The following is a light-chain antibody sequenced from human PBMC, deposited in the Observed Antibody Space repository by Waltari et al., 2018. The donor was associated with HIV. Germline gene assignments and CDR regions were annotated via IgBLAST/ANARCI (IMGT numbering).Light chain of an antibody. V-gene: IGLV1-44*01. CDR1: SSNIETNT. CDR2: SSN. J-gene: IGLJ2*01. CDR3: AAWDDSLNGPV. Sequence: QSVLTQAPSASGTPGQRVTISCSGSSSNIETNTVNWYQQLPGTAPKLLIYSSNQRPSGVPARFSGSKSGTSASLAISGLQSEDEADYYCAAWDDSLNGPVFSGGTKLTVL.